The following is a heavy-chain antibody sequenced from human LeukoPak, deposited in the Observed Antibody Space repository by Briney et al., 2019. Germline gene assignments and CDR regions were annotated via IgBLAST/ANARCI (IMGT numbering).Heavy chain of an antibody. J-gene: IGHJ3*02. V-gene: IGHV3-48*01. CDR3: AKGVDIEYSSFTDAFDI. D-gene: IGHD6-6*01. CDR2: ISKTSSFM. CDR1: GFTFSSYS. Sequence: GGSLRLSCAASGFTFSSYSMNWVRQAPGKGLEWISYISKTSSFMYYADSVKGRFTISRDNAKNSLYLQMSSLRAEDTAVYYCAKGVDIEYSSFTDAFDIWGQGTMVTVSS.